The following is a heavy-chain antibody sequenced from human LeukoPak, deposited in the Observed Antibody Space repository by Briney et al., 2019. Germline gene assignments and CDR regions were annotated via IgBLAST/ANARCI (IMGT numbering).Heavy chain of an antibody. CDR3: ARVAVAGTLLYYLDY. D-gene: IGHD6-19*01. Sequence: GGSLRLSCAASGFTFSSYAMHWVRQAPGKGLEWVAVISYGGSNKYYADSVKGRFTISRDNSKNTLYLQMNSLRAEDTAVYYCARVAVAGTLLYYLDYWGQGTLVTVSS. V-gene: IGHV3-30*04. CDR1: GFTFSSYA. CDR2: ISYGGSNK. J-gene: IGHJ4*02.